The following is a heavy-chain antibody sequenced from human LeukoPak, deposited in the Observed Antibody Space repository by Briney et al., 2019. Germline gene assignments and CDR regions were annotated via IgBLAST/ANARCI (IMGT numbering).Heavy chain of an antibody. CDR2: INPNSGGT. V-gene: IGHV1-2*04. Sequence: ASVKVSCKASGYTFTGYYMHWVRQAPGQGLEWMGWINPNSGGTNYAQKFQGWVTMTRDTSISTAYMELSRLRSDDTAVYYCAREPPSTVRFGRGRLRGPHFDYWGQGTLVTVSS. CDR3: AREPPSTVRFGRGRLRGPHFDY. D-gene: IGHD4-11*01. J-gene: IGHJ4*02. CDR1: GYTFTGYY.